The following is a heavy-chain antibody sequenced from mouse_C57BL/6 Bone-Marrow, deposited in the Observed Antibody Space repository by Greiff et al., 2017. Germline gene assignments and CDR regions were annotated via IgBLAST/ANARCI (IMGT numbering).Heavy chain of an antibody. D-gene: IGHD1-1*01. Sequence: VQLQQSGPGLVKPSQSLSLTCSVTGYSITSGYYWNWIRQFPGNKLEWMGYISYDGSNNYNPSLKNRISITRDTSKNQFFLKLNSVTTEDTATYYCARSAVVDFDYWGQGTTLTVSS. J-gene: IGHJ2*01. CDR1: GYSITSGYY. V-gene: IGHV3-6*01. CDR2: ISYDGSN. CDR3: ARSAVVDFDY.